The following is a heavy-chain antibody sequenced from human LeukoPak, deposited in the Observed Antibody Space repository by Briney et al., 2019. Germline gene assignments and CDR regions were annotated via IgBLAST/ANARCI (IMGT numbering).Heavy chain of an antibody. J-gene: IGHJ5*02. CDR2: IYYSGST. V-gene: IGHV4-31*03. Sequence: SETLSLTCTVSGGSISSGGYYWSWIRQHPGKGLEWIGYIYYSGSTYYNPSLKSRLTISVDTSKNQFSLKLSSVTAADTAVYYCARHTVNNYNWFDPWGQGTLVTVSS. CDR3: ARHTVNNYNWFDP. D-gene: IGHD4-17*01. CDR1: GGSISSGGYY.